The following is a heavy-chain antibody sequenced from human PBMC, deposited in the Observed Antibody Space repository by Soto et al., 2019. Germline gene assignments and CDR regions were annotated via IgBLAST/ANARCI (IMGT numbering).Heavy chain of an antibody. V-gene: IGHV5-10-1*01. CDR3: AGRLVPPATDPDHYYVMDV. Sequence: DALTSSCKGSGYNLTTYWISWVRQMPGKGLEWMVRIDLSDSHTNYSPSFQGHVTISADKSISTACLKWSSLKTSDTAMYYYAGRLVPPATDPDHYYVMDVWAQGTTVTVSS. CDR1: GYNLTTYW. J-gene: IGHJ6*02. CDR2: IDLSDSHT. D-gene: IGHD2-2*01.